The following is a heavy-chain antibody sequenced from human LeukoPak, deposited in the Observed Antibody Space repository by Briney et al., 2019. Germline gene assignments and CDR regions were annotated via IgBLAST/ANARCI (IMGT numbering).Heavy chain of an antibody. CDR2: INPNSGGT. Sequence: ASVKVSCKASGYTFTGYYMHWVRQAPGQGLEWMERINPNSGGTNYAQKFQGRVTMTRDTSISTAYMELSRLRSDDTAVYYCARVRRYYDSSGYYYFDYWGQGTLVTVSS. CDR1: GYTFTGYY. D-gene: IGHD3-22*01. CDR3: ARVRRYYDSSGYYYFDY. J-gene: IGHJ4*02. V-gene: IGHV1-2*06.